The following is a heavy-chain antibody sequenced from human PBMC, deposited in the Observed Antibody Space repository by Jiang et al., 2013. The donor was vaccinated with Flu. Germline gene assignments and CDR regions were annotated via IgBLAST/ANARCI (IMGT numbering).Heavy chain of an antibody. V-gene: IGHV5-10-1*04. J-gene: IGHJ5*02. D-gene: IGHD3-10*01. CDR2: LILVTLS. CDR3: ARLTDGSGNSKWFDP. Sequence: EWMGRLILVTLSKYSPSFQGQVTISADKSIYTAYLQWSSLKASDTAMYYCARLTDGSGNSKWFDPWGQGTLVTVSS.